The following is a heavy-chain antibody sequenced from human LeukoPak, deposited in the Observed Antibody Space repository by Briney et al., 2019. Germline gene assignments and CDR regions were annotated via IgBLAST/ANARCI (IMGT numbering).Heavy chain of an antibody. J-gene: IGHJ4*02. CDR1: GGSISSYY. D-gene: IGHD6-6*01. CDR3: ARLSGYSGSSIDY. CDR2: IYYSGST. Sequence: PSETLSLTCTVSGGSISSYYWSWIRQPPGKGLEWIGYIYYSGSTNYNPSLKSRVTISVDTSKNQFSLKLSSVTAADTAVYYCARLSGYSGSSIDYWGQGTLVTVSS. V-gene: IGHV4-59*01.